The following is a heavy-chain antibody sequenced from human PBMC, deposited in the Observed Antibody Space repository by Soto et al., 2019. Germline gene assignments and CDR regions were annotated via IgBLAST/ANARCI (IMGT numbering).Heavy chain of an antibody. CDR1: GASVSSGNHY. CDR2: IYHSGIT. Sequence: QVQMQESGPGLVKPSETLSLTCTVSGASVSSGNHYWSWIRQPPGKGLEWMGYIYHSGITNYNPSXXSXVXXSAETSRNQFSLKVSSVTAADTAVYYCARGWDADSWGQGTLVTVSS. V-gene: IGHV4-61*01. CDR3: ARGWDADS. J-gene: IGHJ5*01. D-gene: IGHD6-19*01.